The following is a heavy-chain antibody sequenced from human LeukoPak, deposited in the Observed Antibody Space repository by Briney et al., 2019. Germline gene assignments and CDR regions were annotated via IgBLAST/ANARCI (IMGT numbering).Heavy chain of an antibody. CDR2: ISAYNGNI. V-gene: IGHV1-18*01. CDR1: GYTFTSYG. D-gene: IGHD3-16*01. Sequence: ASVKVSCKASGYTFTSYGISWVRQAPGQGLEWMGWISAYNGNINYAQKLQGRVTMTTDTSTSTAYMELRSLRSDDTAVYYCARDPTITFGGINPLNYWGQGTLVTVSS. CDR3: ARDPTITFGGINPLNY. J-gene: IGHJ4*02.